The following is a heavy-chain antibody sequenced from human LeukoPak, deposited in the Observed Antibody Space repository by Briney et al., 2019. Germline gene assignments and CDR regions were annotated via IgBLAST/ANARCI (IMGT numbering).Heavy chain of an antibody. Sequence: ASVKVSCKASGYTFTSYDINWVRQATGQGLEWMGWMNPNSGNTGYAQKFQGRVTMTRNTSISTAYVELSSLRSEDTAVYYCARGLSCSGGSCHYYYYYYMDVWGKGTTVTVSS. CDR3: ARGLSCSGGSCHYYYYYYMDV. V-gene: IGHV1-8*01. CDR2: MNPNSGNT. J-gene: IGHJ6*03. D-gene: IGHD2-15*01. CDR1: GYTFTSYD.